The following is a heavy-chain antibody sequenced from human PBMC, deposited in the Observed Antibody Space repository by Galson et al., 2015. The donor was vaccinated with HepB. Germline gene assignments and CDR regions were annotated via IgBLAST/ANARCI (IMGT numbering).Heavy chain of an antibody. Sequence: SLRLSCAASGFTFSSYAMSWVRQAPGKGLEWVSAISGSGGSTYYADSVKGRFTISRDNSKNTLYLQMNSLRAEDTAVYYCAKGEVSTVVSRPDYWGQGTLVTVSS. CDR2: ISGSGGST. V-gene: IGHV3-23*01. J-gene: IGHJ4*02. D-gene: IGHD4-23*01. CDR1: GFTFSSYA. CDR3: AKGEVSTVVSRPDY.